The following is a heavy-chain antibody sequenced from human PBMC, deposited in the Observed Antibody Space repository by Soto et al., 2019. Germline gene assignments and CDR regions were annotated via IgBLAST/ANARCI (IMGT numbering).Heavy chain of an antibody. CDR3: ARVCFNTAMARMGWFDP. V-gene: IGHV1-69*06. Sequence: AASVKVSCKASGGTFSSYAISWVRQAPGQGLEWMGGIIPIFGTANYAQKFQGRVTITADKSTSTAYMELSSLRSEDTAVYYCARVCFNTAMARMGWFDPWGQGTLVTVSS. CDR2: IIPIFGTA. J-gene: IGHJ5*02. D-gene: IGHD5-18*01. CDR1: GGTFSSYA.